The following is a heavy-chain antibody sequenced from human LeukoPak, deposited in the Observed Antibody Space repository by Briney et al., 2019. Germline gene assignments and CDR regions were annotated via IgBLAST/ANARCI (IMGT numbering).Heavy chain of an antibody. J-gene: IGHJ4*02. D-gene: IGHD1-26*01. Sequence: PGGSLRLSCVASGFTFSSYGMSWVRQAPGKGLEWVSGISDSGGSTYYADSVKGRFTISRDNAKNSLYLQMNSLRAEDTAVYYCAREFSGSNYGFPFDYWGQGTLVTVSS. CDR3: AREFSGSNYGFPFDY. V-gene: IGHV3-23*01. CDR1: GFTFSSYG. CDR2: ISDSGGST.